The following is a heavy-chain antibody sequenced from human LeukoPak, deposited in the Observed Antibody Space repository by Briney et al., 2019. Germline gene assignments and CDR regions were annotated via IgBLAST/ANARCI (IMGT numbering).Heavy chain of an antibody. V-gene: IGHV1-2*02. CDR1: GYTFTGYY. Sequence: GASVKVSCKASGYTFTGYYMHWVRQAPGQGLEWMGWINPNSGGTNYAQKFQGRVTMTRDTSISTAYMELRRLRAEDTAVYYCAKDGGGNSAANWFDPWGQGTLVTVSS. D-gene: IGHD4-23*01. CDR2: INPNSGGT. J-gene: IGHJ5*02. CDR3: AKDGGGNSAANWFDP.